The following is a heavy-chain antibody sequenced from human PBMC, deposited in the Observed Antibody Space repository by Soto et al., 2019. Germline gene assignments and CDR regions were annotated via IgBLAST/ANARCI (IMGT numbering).Heavy chain of an antibody. CDR3: ARAVVPAAIGGYFDY. J-gene: IGHJ4*02. CDR2: INHSGST. V-gene: IGHV4-34*01. CDR1: GGSFSGYY. D-gene: IGHD2-2*01. Sequence: SETLSLTCAVYGGSFSGYYWSWIRQPPGKGLEWIGEINHSGSTNYNPSLKSRVTISVDTSKNQFSLKLSSVTAADTAVYYCARAVVPAAIGGYFDYWGQGTLVTVSS.